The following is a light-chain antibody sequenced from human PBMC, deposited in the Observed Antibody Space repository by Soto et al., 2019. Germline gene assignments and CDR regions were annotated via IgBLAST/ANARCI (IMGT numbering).Light chain of an antibody. CDR1: SSDVGGYNY. CDR3: SSYTGSSLRL. Sequence: QSVLTQPASVSGSPGQSITISCTGTSSDVGGYNYVSWYQQHPGKAPKLMIYDVSTRPSGVSNRFSGSKSGNTASLTISGLQAEDEADYYCSSYTGSSLRLFGTGTKLTV. J-gene: IGLJ1*01. CDR2: DVS. V-gene: IGLV2-14*01.